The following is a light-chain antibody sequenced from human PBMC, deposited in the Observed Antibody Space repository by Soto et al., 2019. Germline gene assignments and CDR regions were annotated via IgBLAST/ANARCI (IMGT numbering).Light chain of an antibody. CDR1: QSISSY. V-gene: IGKV1-39*01. CDR2: AAS. Sequence: DIQMTQSPSFLSASVGDRVTITCRASQSISSYLNWYQQKPGKAPKLLIYAASSLQSGVPSRFSGSGSGTDLTVTISSLQPEDFATYYCQQSYSTPLTVGGGTKVDI. CDR3: QQSYSTPLT. J-gene: IGKJ4*01.